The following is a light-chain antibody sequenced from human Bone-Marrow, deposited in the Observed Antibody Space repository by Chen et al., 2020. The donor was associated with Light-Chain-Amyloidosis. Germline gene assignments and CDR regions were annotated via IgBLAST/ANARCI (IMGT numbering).Light chain of an antibody. CDR2: RNN. J-gene: IGLJ1*01. Sequence: QSVLTQPPSASGTPGQRVTISGSGSSSNIGSNYVYWYQQLPGTAPKLLIYRNNQRPSGVPDRFSGSKSGTSASLAISGLRSEDEADYYCAAWDDSLSADVFGTGTKVTVL. CDR3: AAWDDSLSADV. CDR1: SSNIGSNY. V-gene: IGLV1-47*01.